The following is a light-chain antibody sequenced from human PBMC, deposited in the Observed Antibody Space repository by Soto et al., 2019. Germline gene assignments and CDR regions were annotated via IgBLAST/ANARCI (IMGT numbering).Light chain of an antibody. CDR3: QQYDNWPPIT. Sequence: VVVTQSPATLSVTPGERATLSCRASQSVSSNLAWYQQKHGQAPRLLIYGASTRATGIPARFSGSGSGTEFTLTISSLQSEDFAVYYCQQYDNWPPITFGHRTRLEI. CDR1: QSVSSN. CDR2: GAS. J-gene: IGKJ5*01. V-gene: IGKV3-15*01.